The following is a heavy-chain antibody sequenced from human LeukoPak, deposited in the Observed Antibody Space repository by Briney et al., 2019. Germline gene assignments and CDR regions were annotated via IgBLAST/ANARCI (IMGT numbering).Heavy chain of an antibody. Sequence: SETLSLTCTVPGGSINSRTYYWGWIRQPPGKGLEWIGYIYHSGSTYYNPSLKSRVTISVDTSKNQFSLKLGSVTAADTAVYYCARSMTTVTFFGYWGQGTLVTVSS. CDR1: GGSINSRTYY. CDR3: ARSMTTVTFFGY. CDR2: IYHSGST. V-gene: IGHV4-30-2*05. D-gene: IGHD4-17*01. J-gene: IGHJ4*02.